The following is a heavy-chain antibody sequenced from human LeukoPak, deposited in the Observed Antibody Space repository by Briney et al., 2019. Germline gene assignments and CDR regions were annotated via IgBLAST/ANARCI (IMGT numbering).Heavy chain of an antibody. CDR2: ISGSGGST. CDR3: AKDLGYCSSFSCPFDY. D-gene: IGHD2-2*01. CDR1: GFSFSSYT. Sequence: GGSLRLSCAVSGFSFSSYTMSWVRQAPGKGLEWVSAISGSGGSTYYADCVKGRFTISRDNSKNTLFQQMNSLRAEDTAVYYCAKDLGYCSSFSCPFDYWGQGTLVTVSS. J-gene: IGHJ4*02. V-gene: IGHV3-23*01.